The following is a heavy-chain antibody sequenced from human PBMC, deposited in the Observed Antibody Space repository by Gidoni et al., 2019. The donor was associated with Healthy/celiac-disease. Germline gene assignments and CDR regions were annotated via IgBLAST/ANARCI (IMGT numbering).Heavy chain of an antibody. Sequence: QVQLQQWGAGLLKPSETLSLTCAVYGGSFSGYYWSWIRQPPGKGLEWIGEINHSGSTNYNPSLKGRVTISVDTSKNQFSLKLSSVTAADTAVYYCARGALLRRCSSTSCPRKFLGGGAFDIWGQGTMVTVSS. J-gene: IGHJ3*02. CDR3: ARGALLRRCSSTSCPRKFLGGGAFDI. D-gene: IGHD2-2*01. V-gene: IGHV4-34*01. CDR1: GGSFSGYY. CDR2: INHSGST.